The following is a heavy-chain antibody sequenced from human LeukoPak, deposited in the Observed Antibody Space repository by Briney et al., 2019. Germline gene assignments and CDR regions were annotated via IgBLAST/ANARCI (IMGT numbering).Heavy chain of an antibody. CDR1: GYTLTELS. Sequence: ASVKVSCKVSGYTLTELSMHWVRQAPGKGLEWMGGFDPEDGETIYAQKFQGRVTMTEDTSTDTAYMELSSLRSEDTAVYYCATARYYYDSSGYGIGWFDPWGQGTLVTVSS. CDR2: FDPEDGET. V-gene: IGHV1-24*01. D-gene: IGHD3-22*01. J-gene: IGHJ5*02. CDR3: ATARYYYDSSGYGIGWFDP.